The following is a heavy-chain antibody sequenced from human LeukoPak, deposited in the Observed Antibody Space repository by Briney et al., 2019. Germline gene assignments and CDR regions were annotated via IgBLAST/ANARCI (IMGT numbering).Heavy chain of an antibody. J-gene: IGHJ3*02. CDR1: GFTFGNEA. CDR2: ISAGGGTT. CDR3: ATGLRRYYDFWSGYGAFDI. Sequence: PGGSLRLSCAASGFTFGNEAMSWVRQAPERGLEWVSSISAGGGTTYYADSVKGRFTISRDNSNNTLFVQMNSLRAEDTAIYYCATGLRRYYDFWSGYGAFDIWGQGTMVTVSS. V-gene: IGHV3-23*01. D-gene: IGHD3-3*01.